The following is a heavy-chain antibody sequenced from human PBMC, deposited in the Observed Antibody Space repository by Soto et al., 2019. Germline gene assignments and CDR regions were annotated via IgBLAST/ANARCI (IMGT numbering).Heavy chain of an antibody. D-gene: IGHD3-22*01. V-gene: IGHV4-39*01. CDR3: ARDFFDSSDYTTNWFDP. CDR2: IYHTGNA. Sequence: PSETLSLTCSVSGDSISNSRFYWAWIRQPPGEGLEWIGSIYHTGNAYYNPSLKSRVTISVDTSKNQFSLKLTSVTAADAALYYCARDFFDSSDYTTNWFDPWGQGTLVNSPQ. CDR1: GDSISNSRFY. J-gene: IGHJ5*02.